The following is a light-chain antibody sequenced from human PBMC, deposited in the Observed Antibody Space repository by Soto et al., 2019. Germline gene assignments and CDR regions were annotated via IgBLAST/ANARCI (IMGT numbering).Light chain of an antibody. CDR2: SNN. CDR3: AAWDDSLSGFYV. CDR1: SSNIGSNT. V-gene: IGLV1-44*01. J-gene: IGLJ1*01. Sequence: QSALTQPPSASGTPGQRVTISCSGSSSNIGSNTVNWYQQLPGTAPKLLIYSNNQRPSGVPDRFSGSQSGTSASLAISGLQSDDDADYYCAAWDDSLSGFYVFGTGTKVTGL.